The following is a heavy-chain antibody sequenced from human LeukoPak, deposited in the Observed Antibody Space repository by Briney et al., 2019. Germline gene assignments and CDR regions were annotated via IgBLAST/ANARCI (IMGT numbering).Heavy chain of an antibody. D-gene: IGHD3-22*01. J-gene: IGHJ4*02. CDR2: IIPILGIA. CDR1: GGTFNSYT. Sequence: GASVKVSCKASGGTFNSYTISWVRQAPGQGLEWMGRIIPILGIANYAQKFQGRVTITADKSTSTAYMELSSLRSEDTAVYYCARDSYYDSSGLFDYWGQGTLVTVSS. V-gene: IGHV1-69*04. CDR3: ARDSYYDSSGLFDY.